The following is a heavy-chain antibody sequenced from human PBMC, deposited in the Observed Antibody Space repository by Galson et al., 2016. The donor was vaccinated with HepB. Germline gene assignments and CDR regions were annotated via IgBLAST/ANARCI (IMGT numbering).Heavy chain of an antibody. V-gene: IGHV5-51*01. CDR1: GYSFTTYW. J-gene: IGHJ4*02. CDR3: ARTVSIAAAGGADY. CDR2: IYPGDSDT. Sequence: QSGAEVKKPGESLKISCKGSGYSFTTYWIGWVRQMPGKGLEWMGMIYPGDSDTRYSPSFQGQVTILADQSINTAYLQWSSLKASDTAMYYCARTVSIAAAGGADYWGQGTLVTVSP. D-gene: IGHD6-13*01.